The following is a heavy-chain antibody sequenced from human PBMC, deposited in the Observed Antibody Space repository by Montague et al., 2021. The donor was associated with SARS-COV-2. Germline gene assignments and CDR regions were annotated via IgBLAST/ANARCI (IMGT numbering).Heavy chain of an antibody. Sequence: SETLSLTCSVSGGSISGHYWSWIRQTPEKGLEWIGYIYYLGSTNYNPSLKTRVTFSVDTSKNQLSLMLTSVIAADTGVYCCARNGGAAVPGVLWGMDIWGQGTLVTVSS. V-gene: IGHV4-59*11. D-gene: IGHD6-19*01. CDR3: ARNGGAAVPGVLWGMDI. CDR2: IYYLGST. CDR1: GGSISGHY. J-gene: IGHJ6*02.